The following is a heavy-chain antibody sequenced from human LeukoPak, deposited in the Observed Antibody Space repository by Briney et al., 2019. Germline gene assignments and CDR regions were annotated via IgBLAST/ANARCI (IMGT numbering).Heavy chain of an antibody. Sequence: AGGSLRLSCAASGFTFSSYSMNWVRQAPGKGLEWVSSISSSSSYIYYADSVKGRFTISRDNAKNSLYLQMNSLRAEDTAVYYCARSPYSSGWYDYWGQGTLVTVSS. CDR2: ISSSSSYI. CDR1: GFTFSSYS. CDR3: ARSPYSSGWYDY. D-gene: IGHD6-19*01. V-gene: IGHV3-21*01. J-gene: IGHJ4*02.